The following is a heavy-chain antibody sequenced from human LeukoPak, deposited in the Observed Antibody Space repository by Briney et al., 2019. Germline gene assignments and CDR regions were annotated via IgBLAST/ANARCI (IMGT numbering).Heavy chain of an antibody. CDR1: GFTVSSNY. Sequence: GGSLRLSCAASGFTVSSNYMNWVRQAPGKGMEWVSVIYGGGSTYYADSVKGRFTISRDNSKNTLYLQMNSLRAEDTAVYYCARSYRIAAAGVDYWGQGTLVTVSS. CDR2: IYGGGST. CDR3: ARSYRIAAAGVDY. D-gene: IGHD6-13*01. J-gene: IGHJ4*02. V-gene: IGHV3-53*01.